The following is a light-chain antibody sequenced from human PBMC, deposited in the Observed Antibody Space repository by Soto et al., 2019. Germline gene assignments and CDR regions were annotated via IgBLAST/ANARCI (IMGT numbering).Light chain of an antibody. V-gene: IGKV3-11*01. CDR1: QSVSSY. CDR3: QQRSNWRWT. J-gene: IGKJ1*01. CDR2: DAS. Sequence: EIVLTQSPATLSLSPGERATLSCRASQSVSSYLAWYQQKPGQAPRLLIYDASNRATGIPARFSGSGSGTDFTLTISSREPEDFAVYYCQQRSNWRWTFGQGTKLEIK.